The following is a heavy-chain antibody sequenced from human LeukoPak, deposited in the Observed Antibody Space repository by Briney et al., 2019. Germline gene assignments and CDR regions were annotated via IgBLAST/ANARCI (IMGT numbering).Heavy chain of an antibody. CDR3: ARGGGRRRNWFDP. Sequence: PETLSLTCAVYGGSFSGYYWSWMRQPPGKGLEWIGEINHSGSTNYNPSLKSRVTISVDTSKNQFSLKLSSVTAADTAVYYCARGGGRRRNWFDPWGQGTLVTVSS. CDR1: GGSFSGYY. D-gene: IGHD1-26*01. V-gene: IGHV4-34*01. CDR2: INHSGST. J-gene: IGHJ5*02.